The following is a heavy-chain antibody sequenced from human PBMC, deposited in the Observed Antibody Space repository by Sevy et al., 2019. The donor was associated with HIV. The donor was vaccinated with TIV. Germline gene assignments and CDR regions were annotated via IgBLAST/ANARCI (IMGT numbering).Heavy chain of an antibody. CDR1: RRNFRNYA. Sequence: ASVKVSCKASRRNFRNYAISWVRQAPGQGLEWMGGIIPMFETANYVQKFQGRVTITADESTSTAYMELSSLISEDTAIYYCARSISWYASFDSWGQGSLVTVSS. CDR3: ARSISWYASFDS. V-gene: IGHV1-69*13. CDR2: IIPMFETA. J-gene: IGHJ4*02. D-gene: IGHD6-13*01.